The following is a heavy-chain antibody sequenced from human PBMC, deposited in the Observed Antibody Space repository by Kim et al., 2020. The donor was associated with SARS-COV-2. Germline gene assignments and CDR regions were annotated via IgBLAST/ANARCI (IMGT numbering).Heavy chain of an antibody. V-gene: IGHV1-3*01. CDR3: ARDSPPEYKYSSGSYYFDY. CDR1: GYTFTSYA. CDR2: INAGNGNT. J-gene: IGHJ4*02. D-gene: IGHD6-19*01. Sequence: ASVKVSCKASGYTFTSYAMHWVRQAPGQRLEWMGWINAGNGNTKYSQKFQGRVTITRDTSASTAYMELSSLRSEDTAVYYCARDSPPEYKYSSGSYYFDYWGQGTLVTVSS.